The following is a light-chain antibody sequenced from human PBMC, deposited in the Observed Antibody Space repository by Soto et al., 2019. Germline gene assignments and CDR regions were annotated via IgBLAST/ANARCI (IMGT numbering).Light chain of an antibody. CDR2: DAS. J-gene: IGKJ5*01. V-gene: IGKV1-33*01. CDR3: QQYENLPT. Sequence: DIQMTQCPSSLSASVXXXGXXTFQASQNINNDLNWYQQKPGRAPKLLIYDASNLEAGVPSRFRGSGSGTDFTFTISRLQPEDIATYYCQQYENLPTFGQGTLLEIK. CDR1: QNINND.